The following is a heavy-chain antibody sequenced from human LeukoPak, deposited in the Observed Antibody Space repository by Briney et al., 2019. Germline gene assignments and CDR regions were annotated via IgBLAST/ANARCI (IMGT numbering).Heavy chain of an antibody. CDR3: AREVSSGWSTIDY. CDR2: ISSSGSTI. D-gene: IGHD6-19*01. Sequence: GESLRLSCAASGFTFSDYYMSWIRQAPGKGLEWVSYISSSGSTIYYADSVKGRFTISRDNAKNSLYLQMNSLRAEDTAVYYCAREVSSGWSTIDYWGQGTLVTVSS. J-gene: IGHJ4*02. CDR1: GFTFSDYY. V-gene: IGHV3-11*01.